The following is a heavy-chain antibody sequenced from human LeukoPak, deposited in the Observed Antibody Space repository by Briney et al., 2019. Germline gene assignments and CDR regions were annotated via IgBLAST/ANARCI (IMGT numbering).Heavy chain of an antibody. V-gene: IGHV4-59*08. Sequence: SETLSLTCTVSGGSISSYYWSWIRQPPGKGLEWIGYIYYSGSTNYNPSLKSRVTISVDTSKNQFSLKLSSVTAADTAVYYCARQGIAAAGVDYWGQGTLVTVSS. D-gene: IGHD6-13*01. CDR1: GGSISSYY. J-gene: IGHJ4*02. CDR2: IYYSGST. CDR3: ARQGIAAAGVDY.